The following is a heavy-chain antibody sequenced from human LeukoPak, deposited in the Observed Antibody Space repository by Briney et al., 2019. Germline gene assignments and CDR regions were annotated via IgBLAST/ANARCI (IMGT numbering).Heavy chain of an antibody. CDR2: IIPILGIA. CDR1: GGTFSSYA. Sequence: SVKVSCKASGGTFSSYAISWVRQAPGQGLEWMGRIIPILGIANYAQKFQGRVTITADKSTSTAYMELSSLRSEDTAVYYCARNRYYDSSGYYFRDYWGQGTLVTVSS. D-gene: IGHD3-22*01. J-gene: IGHJ4*02. CDR3: ARNRYYDSSGYYFRDY. V-gene: IGHV1-69*04.